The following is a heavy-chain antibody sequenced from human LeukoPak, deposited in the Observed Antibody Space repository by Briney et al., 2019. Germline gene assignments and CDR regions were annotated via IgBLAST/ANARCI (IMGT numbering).Heavy chain of an antibody. CDR1: GGSISSYY. D-gene: IGHD3-16*01. V-gene: IGHV4-59*08. CDR3: ARRGFGGEVLDAFDI. Sequence: SETLSLTCTVSGGSISSYYWSWIRQPPGKGLEWIGYIYYSGSTNYNPSLKSRVTISVDTSKNQFSLKLSSVTAADTAVYYCARRGFGGEVLDAFDIWGQGTVVTVSS. J-gene: IGHJ3*02. CDR2: IYYSGST.